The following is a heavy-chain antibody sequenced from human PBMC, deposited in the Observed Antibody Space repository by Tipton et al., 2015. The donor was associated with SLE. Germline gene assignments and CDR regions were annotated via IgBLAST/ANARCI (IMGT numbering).Heavy chain of an antibody. J-gene: IGHJ4*02. CDR2: INHSGST. CDR3: ARHGPRPGMAAVGIDY. D-gene: IGHD6-13*01. CDR1: GGSFSAYY. Sequence: TLSLTFAVYGGSFSAYYWNWIRQPPGKGLEWIGEINHSGSTNYNPSLKSRVTISVDTSKNQFSLKLSSVTAADTAVYYCARHGPRPGMAAVGIDYWGQGTLVTVSS. V-gene: IGHV4-34*01.